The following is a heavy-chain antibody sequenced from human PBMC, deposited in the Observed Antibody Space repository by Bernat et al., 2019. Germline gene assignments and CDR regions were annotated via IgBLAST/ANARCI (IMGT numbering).Heavy chain of an antibody. J-gene: IGHJ6*02. Sequence: EVQLVESGGGLVQPGGSLRLSCAASGFTFSSYWMHWVRQAPGKGLVWVSRINSDGSSTSYADSVKGRFTISRDNAKNTLYLQMNSLRAEETAVYYCARDHRGPDTAMAKGGPYYYYYGMDVWGQGTTVTVSS. CDR2: INSDGSST. CDR1: GFTFSSYW. CDR3: ARDHRGPDTAMAKGGPYYYYYGMDV. V-gene: IGHV3-74*01. D-gene: IGHD5-18*01.